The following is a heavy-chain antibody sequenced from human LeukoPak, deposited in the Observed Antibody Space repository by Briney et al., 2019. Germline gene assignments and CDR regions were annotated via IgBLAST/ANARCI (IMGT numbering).Heavy chain of an antibody. CDR3: ARDQFDYYDRSGYYYSDY. J-gene: IGHJ4*02. CDR1: GFTFSSYW. D-gene: IGHD3-22*01. Sequence: GGSLRLSCAASGFTFSSYWMTWVRQAPGKGLEWVANIQQDGSEKYYVDSVKGRYTVSRDNAKNSLYLQMNSLRAEDTAVYYCARDQFDYYDRSGYYYSDYWGQGTLVTVSS. CDR2: IQQDGSEK. V-gene: IGHV3-7*03.